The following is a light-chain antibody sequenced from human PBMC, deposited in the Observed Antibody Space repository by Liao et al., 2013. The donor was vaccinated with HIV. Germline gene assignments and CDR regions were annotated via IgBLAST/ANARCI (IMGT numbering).Light chain of an antibody. CDR1: NLGNKY. CDR2: QDT. J-gene: IGLJ2*01. CDR3: QAWDSRTAV. Sequence: SYELTQPPSVSVSPGQTASITCSGDNLGNKYACWYQQKPGQPPVLVIYQDTQRPSGIPERFSGSNSGNTATLTISGTQGMDEADYYCQAWDSRTAVFGGGTKLTVL. V-gene: IGLV3-1*01.